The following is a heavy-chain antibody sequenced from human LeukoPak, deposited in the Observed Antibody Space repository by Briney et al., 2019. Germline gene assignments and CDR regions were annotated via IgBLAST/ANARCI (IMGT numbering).Heavy chain of an antibody. CDR3: ARDRGGAAAQTFDY. CDR2: INAGNGNT. CDR1: GYTFTSYA. J-gene: IGHJ4*02. V-gene: IGHV1-3*01. Sequence: GASVKVSCKASGYTFTSYAMHWVRQAPGQRLEWMGWINAGNGNTKYSQKFQGRVTITRDTSASTAYMELSSLRSEDTAVYYCARDRGGAAAQTFDYWGQGTLVTVSS. D-gene: IGHD6-13*01.